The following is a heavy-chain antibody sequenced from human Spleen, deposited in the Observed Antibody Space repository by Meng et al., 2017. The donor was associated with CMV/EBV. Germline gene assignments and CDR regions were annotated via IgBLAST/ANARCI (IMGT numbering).Heavy chain of an antibody. CDR1: GYTFTSYY. J-gene: IGHJ3*02. V-gene: IGHV1-46*01. CDR3: ARERKVAFDI. Sequence: ASVKVSCKAAGYTFTSYYMHWVRQAPGQGLEWMGIINPSGGSTSYAQKFQGRVTMTRDTSTSTVYMELSSLRSEYTAVDYGARERKVAFDIWGQGTMVTVSS. CDR2: INPSGGST.